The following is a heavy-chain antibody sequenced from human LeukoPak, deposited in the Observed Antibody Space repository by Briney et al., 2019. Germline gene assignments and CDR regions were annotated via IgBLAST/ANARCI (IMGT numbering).Heavy chain of an antibody. J-gene: IGHJ4*02. V-gene: IGHV4-59*01. CDR3: AGSEVNSGWSYFNY. CDR2: IYYTGIS. Sequence: PSETLSLTCIVSGGSTSLYYWSWIRQPPGKGLVWIGYIYYTGISNYNPSLESRIIISVDTSKNQFSLNLSSVTAADTAVYYCAGSEVNSGWSYFNYWGQGTLVTVSS. CDR1: GGSTSLYY. D-gene: IGHD6-19*01.